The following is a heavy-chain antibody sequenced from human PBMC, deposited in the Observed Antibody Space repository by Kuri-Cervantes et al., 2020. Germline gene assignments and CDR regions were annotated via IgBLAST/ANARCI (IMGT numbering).Heavy chain of an antibody. V-gene: IGHV1-46*01. Sequence: ASVKVSCKASGYTFTSYYMHWVRRAPGQGLEWMGIINPSGGSTSYAQKFQGRVTMTRDTSTSTVYMELSSLRSEDTAVYYCARSLTGYYIDYYYGMDVWGQGTTVTVSS. CDR2: INPSGGST. D-gene: IGHD3-9*01. CDR1: GYTFTSYY. J-gene: IGHJ6*02. CDR3: ARSLTGYYIDYYYGMDV.